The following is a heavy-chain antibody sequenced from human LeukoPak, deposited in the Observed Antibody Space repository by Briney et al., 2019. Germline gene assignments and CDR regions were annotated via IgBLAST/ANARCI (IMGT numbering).Heavy chain of an antibody. J-gene: IGHJ4*02. Sequence: GGSLRLSCAASGFTFSMYFMRWVRQAPGKGLEWVASINEDGSQTYYVDSVKGRFTISRDNAKNSLYLQMNSLRAEDTAAYYCARDFLGFSDSWGQGTLVTVSS. D-gene: IGHD1-26*01. CDR1: GFTFSMYF. CDR2: INEDGSQT. CDR3: ARDFLGFSDS. V-gene: IGHV3-7*04.